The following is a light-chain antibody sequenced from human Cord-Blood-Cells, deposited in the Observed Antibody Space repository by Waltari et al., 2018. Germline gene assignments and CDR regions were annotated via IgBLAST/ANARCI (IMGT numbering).Light chain of an antibody. Sequence: SYELTPPSSVSVSPGQTASNTCSEAKGGSKYACWYQQKPGQSPVLVIYKDSKRPSGIPERFSGSNSGNTATLTISGTQAMDEADYYCQAWDSSTVVFGGGTKLTVL. J-gene: IGLJ2*01. CDR2: KDS. V-gene: IGLV3-1*01. CDR3: QAWDSSTVV. CDR1: KGGSKY.